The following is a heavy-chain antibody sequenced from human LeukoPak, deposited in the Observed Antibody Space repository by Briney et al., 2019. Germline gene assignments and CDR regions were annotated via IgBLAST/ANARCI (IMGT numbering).Heavy chain of an antibody. CDR3: AKELWFVNSYYFDY. CDR2: ISVGSTST. V-gene: IGHV3-23*01. D-gene: IGHD3-10*01. J-gene: IGHJ4*01. Sequence: GGSLRHSRVASGFTFSDHALSWVRQAPGKGLEWVSAISVGSTSTYYADSVRGRFTISRDNSRNTLYLQMNSLGAEDTAVYYCAKELWFVNSYYFDYWG. CDR1: GFTFSDHA.